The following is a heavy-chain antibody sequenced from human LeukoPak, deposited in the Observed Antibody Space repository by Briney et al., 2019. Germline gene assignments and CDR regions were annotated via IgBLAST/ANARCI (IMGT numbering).Heavy chain of an antibody. V-gene: IGHV3-21*01. CDR3: ARDGDQYYDSVYYFDY. Sequence: PGGSLRLSCAASGFTYSDFNMNWVRQAPGKGLEWVSSISSSSSYIYYADSVKGRFTISRDNAKNSLYLQMHSLRVEDTAVYYCARDGDQYYDSVYYFDYWGQGTLVTVSS. CDR1: GFTYSDFN. J-gene: IGHJ4*02. CDR2: ISSSSSYI. D-gene: IGHD3-3*01.